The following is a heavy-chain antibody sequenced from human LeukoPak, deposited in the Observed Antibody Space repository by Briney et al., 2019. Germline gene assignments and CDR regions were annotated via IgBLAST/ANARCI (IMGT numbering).Heavy chain of an antibody. CDR2: IIPIFGTA. D-gene: IGHD2/OR15-2a*01. V-gene: IGHV1-69*05. Sequence: ASVKVSCKASGGTFSSYAISWVRQAPGQGLEWMGGIIPIFGTANYAQKFQGRVTITMDESTSTAYMELSSLRSEDTAVYYCARDVNSRGPFDYWGQGTLVTVSS. CDR3: ARDVNSRGPFDY. J-gene: IGHJ4*02. CDR1: GGTFSSYA.